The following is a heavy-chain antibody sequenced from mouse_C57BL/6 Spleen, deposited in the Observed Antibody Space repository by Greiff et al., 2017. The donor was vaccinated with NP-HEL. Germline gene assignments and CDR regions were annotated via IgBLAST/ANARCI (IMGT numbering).Heavy chain of an antibody. J-gene: IGHJ3*01. CDR1: GYAFSSYW. D-gene: IGHD1-1*01. CDR2: IYPGDGDT. Sequence: QVQLKQSGAELVKPGASVKISCKASGYAFSSYWMNWVKQRPGKGLEWIGQIYPGDGDTNYNGKFKGKATLTADKSSSTAYMQLSSLTSEDSAVYFCARGEGSSNSWFAYWGQGTLVTVSA. V-gene: IGHV1-80*01. CDR3: ARGEGSSNSWFAY.